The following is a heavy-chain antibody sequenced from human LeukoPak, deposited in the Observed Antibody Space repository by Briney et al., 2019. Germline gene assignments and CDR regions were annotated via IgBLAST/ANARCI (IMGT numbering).Heavy chain of an antibody. J-gene: IGHJ4*02. D-gene: IGHD3-3*01. Sequence: ASVKVSCKASGYTFTTYDINWVRQATGQGLEWMGWMNPNSGNTGYAQKFQGRVTMTRNTSISTAYMELSGLRSEDTAVYYCARDLNNYDFSSGYYFSFDYWGQGTLVTVSS. CDR1: GYTFTTYD. CDR3: ARDLNNYDFSSGYYFSFDY. CDR2: MNPNSGNT. V-gene: IGHV1-8*01.